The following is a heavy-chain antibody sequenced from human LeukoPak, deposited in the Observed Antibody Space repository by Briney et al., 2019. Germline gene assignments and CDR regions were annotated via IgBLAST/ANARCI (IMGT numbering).Heavy chain of an antibody. D-gene: IGHD4-23*01. CDR3: ATSADSPGNS. CDR1: GFTFSRYW. CDR2: LKQDGSAK. V-gene: IGHV3-7*01. J-gene: IGHJ4*02. Sequence: PGGSLRLSCVASGFTFSRYWMSWVRQAPGKGLEWVANLKQDGSAKYYVDSVKGRFTISRDNAKNSLYLQMTNVRAEDTAVYYCATSADSPGNSWGQGTLITVSS.